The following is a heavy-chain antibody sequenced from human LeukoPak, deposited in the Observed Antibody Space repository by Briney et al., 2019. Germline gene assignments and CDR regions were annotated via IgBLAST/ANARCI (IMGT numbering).Heavy chain of an antibody. D-gene: IGHD1-26*01. Sequence: ASVKVSCKTSGYRFSDYGISWVRQAPGQGLHWMGWINTYNGNTEYAQSLQGRATMTIDTATATAYLEVRSLISDDTAVYYCARDLGEGAKRDLDFWGQGTLVTVSS. J-gene: IGHJ4*02. CDR2: INTYNGNT. CDR3: ARDLGEGAKRDLDF. CDR1: GYRFSDYG. V-gene: IGHV1-18*01.